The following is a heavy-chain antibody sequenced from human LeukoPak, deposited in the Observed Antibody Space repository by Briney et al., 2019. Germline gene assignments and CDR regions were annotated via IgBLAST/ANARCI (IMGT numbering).Heavy chain of an antibody. CDR2: IYPSGST. CDR1: GYSISSGYY. D-gene: IGHD3-22*01. CDR3: ARGRSAYDSDGYYYGN. J-gene: IGHJ4*02. Sequence: SETLSLTCTVSGYSISSGYYWGWIRQPPGKRLEWIGSIYPSGSTFYNPSLKSRVTISVDTSKNQFSLNLNSVTAADTAVYYCARGRSAYDSDGYYYGNWGQGTLVTVSS. V-gene: IGHV4-38-2*02.